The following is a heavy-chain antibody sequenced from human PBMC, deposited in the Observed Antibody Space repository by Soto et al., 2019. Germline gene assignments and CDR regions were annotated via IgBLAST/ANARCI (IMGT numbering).Heavy chain of an antibody. CDR2: ITTSGSDM. J-gene: IGHJ4*02. V-gene: IGHV3-48*03. D-gene: IGHD2-8*01. Sequence: PGGTLRLSCAGSGFPFSTYEMNWIRQAPGKGLEWIAHITTSGSDMNYADSVKGRFTISRDNSKSSVFLQMNSLRVEDTAIYYCVRERFFYAMTGQEDWCQGTQVTVSS. CDR3: VRERFFYAMTGQED. CDR1: GFPFSTYE.